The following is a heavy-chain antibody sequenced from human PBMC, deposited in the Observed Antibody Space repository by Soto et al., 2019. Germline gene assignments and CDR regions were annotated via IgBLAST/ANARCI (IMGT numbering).Heavy chain of an antibody. CDR2: ISAYNGNT. CDR3: ARDNPTERHHYYYYGMDV. V-gene: IGHV1-18*01. Sequence: GASVKVSCKASGYTFTSYGISWVRQAPGQGLEWMGWISAYNGNTNYAQKLQGRVTMTTDTSTSTAYMELRSLRSDDTAVNYCARDNPTERHHYYYYGMDVWGQGTTVTVSS. J-gene: IGHJ6*02. CDR1: GYTFTSYG.